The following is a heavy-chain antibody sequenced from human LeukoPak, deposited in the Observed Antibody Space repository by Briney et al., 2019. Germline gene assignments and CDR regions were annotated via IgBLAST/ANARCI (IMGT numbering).Heavy chain of an antibody. CDR1: GFTFSSYS. J-gene: IGHJ4*02. CDR2: ISSSSSTI. D-gene: IGHD3-3*01. Sequence: GGSLRLSCAASGFTFSSYSMNWVRQAPGKGLEWVSYISSSSSTIYYADSVKGRFTISRDNAKNSLYLQMNSLRAEDTAVYYCARDTLYYDFWSGYIDYWGQGTLVTGSS. CDR3: ARDTLYYDFWSGYIDY. V-gene: IGHV3-48*01.